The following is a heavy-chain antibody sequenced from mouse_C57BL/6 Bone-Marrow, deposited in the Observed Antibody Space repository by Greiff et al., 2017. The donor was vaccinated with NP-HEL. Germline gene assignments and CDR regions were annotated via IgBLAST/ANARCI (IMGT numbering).Heavy chain of an antibody. CDR1: GISITTGNYR. CDR2: IYYSGTI. Sequence: DVKLVESGPGLVKPPQSVFLTCTVTGISITTGNYRWSWIRQFPGNKLEWIGYIYYSGTITYNPSLTSRTTITRDTPKNQFFLEMNSLTAEDTATYYCARSYGKGYFDYWGQGTTLTVSS. CDR3: ARSYGKGYFDY. J-gene: IGHJ2*01. V-gene: IGHV3-5*01. D-gene: IGHD2-1*01.